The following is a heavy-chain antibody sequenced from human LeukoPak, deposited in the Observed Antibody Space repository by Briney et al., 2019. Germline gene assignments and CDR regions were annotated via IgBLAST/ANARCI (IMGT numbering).Heavy chain of an antibody. D-gene: IGHD1-26*01. CDR3: ARDPWELPLDY. CDR2: IKQDGSEK. CDR1: GFTFSSYW. J-gene: IGHJ4*02. Sequence: PGGSLRLPCAASGFTFSSYWMSWVRQAPGKGLEWVANIKQDGSEKYYVDSVKGRFTISRDNAKNSLYLQMNSLRAEDTAVYYCARDPWELPLDYWGQGTLVTVSS. V-gene: IGHV3-7*01.